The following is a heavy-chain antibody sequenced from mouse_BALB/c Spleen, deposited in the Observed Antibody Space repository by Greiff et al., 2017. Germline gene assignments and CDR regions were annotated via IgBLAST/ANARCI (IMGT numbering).Heavy chain of an antibody. CDR2: IDPANGNT. J-gene: IGHJ3*01. CDR1: GFNIKDTY. CDR3: ARSADYGPWFAY. V-gene: IGHV14-3*02. Sequence: EVKLQQSGAELVKPGASVKLSCTASGFNIKDTYMHWVKQRPEQGLEWIGRIDPANGNTKSDPKFQGKATITADTSSNTAYLQLSSLTSEDTAVYYCARSADYGPWFAYWGQGTLVTVSA. D-gene: IGHD2-4*01.